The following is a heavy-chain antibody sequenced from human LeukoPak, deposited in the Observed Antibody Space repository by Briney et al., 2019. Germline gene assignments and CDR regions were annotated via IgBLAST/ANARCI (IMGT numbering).Heavy chain of an antibody. CDR1: GGSISSSSYY. CDR2: INHSGNT. CDR3: ARLYSSTWYAYMDV. Sequence: SETLSLTCSVSGGSISSSSYYWGWIRQPPGKGLEWIGSINHSGNTYYNPSLRSRVTISVDTSKNQFSLKLSSVTAADTAVYYCARLYSSTWYAYMDVWGKGTTVTVSS. D-gene: IGHD6-13*01. V-gene: IGHV4-39*01. J-gene: IGHJ6*03.